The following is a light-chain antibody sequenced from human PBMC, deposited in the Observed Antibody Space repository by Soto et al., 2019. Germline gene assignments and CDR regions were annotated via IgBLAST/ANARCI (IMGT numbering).Light chain of an antibody. V-gene: IGLV2-23*02. CDR2: EVS. Sequence: QSALTQPASVSGSPGQSITISCTGTSSDVGSYNLVSWYQQHPGKAPKLMIYEVSKRPSGVSNRFSGSKSGNTASLTISGLQAEDEADYYCCSYAGSSTLVFGPGTKVTVL. J-gene: IGLJ1*01. CDR1: SSDVGSYNL. CDR3: CSYAGSSTLV.